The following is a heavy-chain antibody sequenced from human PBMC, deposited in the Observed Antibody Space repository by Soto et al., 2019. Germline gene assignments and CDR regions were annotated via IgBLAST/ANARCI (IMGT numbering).Heavy chain of an antibody. D-gene: IGHD6-6*01. CDR1: GYTFTSYF. V-gene: IGHV1-46*01. J-gene: IGHJ6*02. CDR3: ARDSSSWRMDV. CDR2: LNPSGGST. Sequence: ASVKVSCKASGYTFTSYFIHWVRQAPAQGLEWMAILNPSGGSTNYAPKFQGRVTVTRDTSTSTVYMELSSLRSEDTAVYYCARDSSSWRMDVWGQGTTVTVSS.